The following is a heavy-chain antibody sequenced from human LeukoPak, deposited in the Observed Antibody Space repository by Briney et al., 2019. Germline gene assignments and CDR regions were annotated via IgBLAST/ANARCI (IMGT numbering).Heavy chain of an antibody. CDR2: IYYSGST. CDR3: ARDPDSSRRGAY. Sequence: TSETLSLTCTVSGGSISSSSYYWGWIRQPPGKGLEWIGSIYYSGSTYYNPSLKSRVTISVDTSKNQFSLKLSSVTAADTAVYYCARDPDSSRRGAYWGQGTLVTVSS. CDR1: GGSISSSSYY. J-gene: IGHJ4*02. V-gene: IGHV4-39*07. D-gene: IGHD6-13*01.